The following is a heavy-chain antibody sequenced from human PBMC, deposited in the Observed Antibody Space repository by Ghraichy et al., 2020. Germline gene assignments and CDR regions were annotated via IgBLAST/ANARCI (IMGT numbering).Heavy chain of an antibody. V-gene: IGHV3-21*04. Sequence: GGSLRLSCAASGIIFNYYSMNWVRQAPGKGLEWVSSITSSGSHTYYADSAKGRFTVSRDNAKNSLFLEMTNLRAEDTALYYCARDGEVEEGYLDLWGQGTLVIVSS. CDR1: GIIFNYYS. J-gene: IGHJ3*01. CDR3: ARDGEVEEGYLDL. D-gene: IGHD3-16*02. CDR2: ITSSGSHT.